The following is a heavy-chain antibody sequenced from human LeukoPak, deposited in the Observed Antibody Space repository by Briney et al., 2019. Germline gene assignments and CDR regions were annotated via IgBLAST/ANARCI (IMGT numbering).Heavy chain of an antibody. CDR1: GGSISSSNW. CDR3: ARVLSSGWYGGYFDY. V-gene: IGHV4-4*02. D-gene: IGHD6-19*01. CDR2: IYHSGST. J-gene: IGHJ4*02. Sequence: SGTLSLTCAVSGGSISSSNWWSWVRQPPGKGLEWIGEIYHSGSTNYNPSLKSRVTISVDKSKNQSSLKLSSVTAADTAVYYCARVLSSGWYGGYFDYWGQGTLVTVSS.